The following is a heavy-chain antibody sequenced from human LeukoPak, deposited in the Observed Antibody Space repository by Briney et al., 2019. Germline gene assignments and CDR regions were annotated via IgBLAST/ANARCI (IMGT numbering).Heavy chain of an antibody. Sequence: GASVKVSCKASGYTFTGYYMHWVRLAPGQGLEWMGWINPNSGGTNYAQKFQGRVTMTRDTSISTAYMELSRLRSDDTAVYYCARDFDYGDYVRGFNWFDPWGQGTLVTVSS. CDR1: GYTFTGYY. D-gene: IGHD4-17*01. CDR2: INPNSGGT. J-gene: IGHJ5*02. V-gene: IGHV1-2*02. CDR3: ARDFDYGDYVRGFNWFDP.